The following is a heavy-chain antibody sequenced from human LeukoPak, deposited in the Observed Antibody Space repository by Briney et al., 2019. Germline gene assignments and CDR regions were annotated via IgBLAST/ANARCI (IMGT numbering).Heavy chain of an antibody. CDR3: FAIRGDLDY. V-gene: IGHV4-38-2*02. D-gene: IGHD2-21*01. CDR2: IYHSGST. CDR1: GYSISSGYY. J-gene: IGHJ4*02. Sequence: SETLSLTCTVSGYSISSGYYWGWIQQPPGMGLEWIGSIYHSGSTYYNPSLKSRVTISVDTSKNQFSLKLSSVTAADTAVYYCFAIRGDLDYWGQGTLVTVSS.